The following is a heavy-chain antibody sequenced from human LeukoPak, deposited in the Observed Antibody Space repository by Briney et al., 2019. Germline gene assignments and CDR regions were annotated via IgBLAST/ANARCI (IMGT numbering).Heavy chain of an antibody. CDR3: ARDRGGWLQLHPDSEEYYYMDV. CDR2: IIPIFGTA. CDR1: GGTFSSYA. Sequence: ASVKVSCKASGGTFSSYAISWVRQAPGQGLEWMGVIIPIFGTANYAQKFQGRVTITTDESTSTAYMELSSLRSEDTAVYYCARDRGGWLQLHPDSEEYYYMDVWGKGTTVTVSS. D-gene: IGHD5-24*01. J-gene: IGHJ6*03. V-gene: IGHV1-69*05.